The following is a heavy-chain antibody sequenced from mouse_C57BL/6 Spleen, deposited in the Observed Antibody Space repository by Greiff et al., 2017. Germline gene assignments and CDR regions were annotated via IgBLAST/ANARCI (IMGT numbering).Heavy chain of an antibody. V-gene: IGHV7-3*01. CDR1: GFPFTDYY. Sequence: EVKVVESGGGLVQPGGSLSLSCAASGFPFTDYYMSWVRQPPGKALEWLGFIRNKANGYTTEDSASVKGRFTISRDNSQSILYLQMNALRAEDSATYYCARSHYYGSSYDYYAMDYWGQGTSVTVSS. CDR2: IRNKANGYTT. D-gene: IGHD1-1*01. J-gene: IGHJ4*01. CDR3: ARSHYYGSSYDYYAMDY.